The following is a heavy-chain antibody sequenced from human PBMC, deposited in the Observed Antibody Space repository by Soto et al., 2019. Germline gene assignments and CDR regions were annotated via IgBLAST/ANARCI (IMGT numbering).Heavy chain of an antibody. V-gene: IGHV1-69*06. Sequence: SVKVSCKASGGTFSSYAISWVRQAPGQGLEWMGGVIPIFGTANYAQKFQGRVTINADKSTSTAYMELSSLRSEDTAVYYCARTPLSYYYGSSGYYFSYWGQGTLVTVSS. D-gene: IGHD3-22*01. CDR2: VIPIFGTA. CDR1: GGTFSSYA. J-gene: IGHJ4*02. CDR3: ARTPLSYYYGSSGYYFSY.